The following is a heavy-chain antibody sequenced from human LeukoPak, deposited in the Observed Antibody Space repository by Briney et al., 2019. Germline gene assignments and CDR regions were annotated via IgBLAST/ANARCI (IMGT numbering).Heavy chain of an antibody. J-gene: IGHJ5*02. V-gene: IGHV3-64D*06. D-gene: IGHD2-2*01. CDR3: GKVYCSSTGCRFAP. Sequence: GGSLRLSCSASGFTFSSYAMHWVRQAPGKGLEYVPAISSNGGSTYYADSVKGRFTISRDNSKNTLYLQMSSLRAEDTAVYYCGKVYCSSTGCRFAPGGGETVVTVSS. CDR2: ISSNGGST. CDR1: GFTFSSYA.